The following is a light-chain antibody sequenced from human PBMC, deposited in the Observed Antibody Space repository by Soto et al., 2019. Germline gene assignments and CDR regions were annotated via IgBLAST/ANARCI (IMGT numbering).Light chain of an antibody. V-gene: IGKV3-15*01. J-gene: IGKJ1*01. Sequence: EGVTTQSPATLSVSPGERATLSCRASQNVGGDLAWYQQKPGQAPRLLIYRTSTRAKGTPVRFSGSGSGTEFTLTISSLQSEDFAVYYCQEYNGRSSFGQGTKVEMK. CDR2: RTS. CDR3: QEYNGRSS. CDR1: QNVGGD.